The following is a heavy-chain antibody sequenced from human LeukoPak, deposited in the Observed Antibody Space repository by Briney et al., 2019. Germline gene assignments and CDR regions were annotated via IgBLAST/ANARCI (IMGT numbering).Heavy chain of an antibody. CDR3: AGEPANWYFDL. CDR1: GGSISSYY. V-gene: IGHV4-59*01. CDR2: IYYSGST. Sequence: PSETLSLTCTVSGGSISSYYWSWIRQPPGKGLEWIGYIYYSGSTNYNPSLKSRVTISVDTSKNQFSLKLSSVTAADTAVYYCAGEPANWYFDLWGRGTLVTVSS. J-gene: IGHJ2*01.